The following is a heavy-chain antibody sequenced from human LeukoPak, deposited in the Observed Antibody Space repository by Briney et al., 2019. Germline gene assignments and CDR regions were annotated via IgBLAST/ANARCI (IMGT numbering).Heavy chain of an antibody. CDR3: TREDRPYCPFAY. CDR1: GGSIDITNY. D-gene: IGHD1-26*01. CDR2: IAHDGTT. Sequence: SEILSLTCGVSGGSIDITNYWSLVRQAPGKGLEWIGEIAHDGTTNYNPSLRSRVAMSFDRANNQFSLSLTSVTAADTAVYYCTREDRPYCPFAYWGQGVLVTVSS. J-gene: IGHJ4*02. V-gene: IGHV4-4*02.